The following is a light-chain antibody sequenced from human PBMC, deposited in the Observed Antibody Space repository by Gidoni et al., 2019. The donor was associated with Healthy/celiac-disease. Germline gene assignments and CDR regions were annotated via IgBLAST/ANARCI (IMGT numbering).Light chain of an antibody. CDR3: QQRSNWPQVT. CDR2: DAS. Sequence: EIVLTQSPATLSSSPGERATLSCRASQSVSSYLAWYQQKPGQAPRLLIYDASNRATGIPARFSGSGSGTDFTLTISSLEPEDFAVYYCQQRSNWPQVTFGGGTKVEIK. V-gene: IGKV3-11*01. J-gene: IGKJ4*01. CDR1: QSVSSY.